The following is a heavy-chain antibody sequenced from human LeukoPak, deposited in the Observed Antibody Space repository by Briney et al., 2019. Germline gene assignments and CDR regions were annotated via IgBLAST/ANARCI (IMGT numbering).Heavy chain of an antibody. J-gene: IGHJ4*02. V-gene: IGHV1-69*05. CDR3: ARTVITMVQGVIGYYFDY. CDR2: IIPIFGTA. CDR1: GGTFSSYA. D-gene: IGHD3-10*01. Sequence: SVKVSCKASGGTFSSYAISWVRQAPGQGLEWMGGIIPIFGTANYAQKFQGRVTITTDESTSTAYMELSSLRSEDTAVYYCARTVITMVQGVIGYYFDYWGQGTLVTVSS.